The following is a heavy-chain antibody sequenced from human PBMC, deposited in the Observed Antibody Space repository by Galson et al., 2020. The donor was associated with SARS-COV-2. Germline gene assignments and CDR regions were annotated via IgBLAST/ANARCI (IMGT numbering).Heavy chain of an antibody. D-gene: IGHD4-17*01. CDR2: IYSGGST. Sequence: TGGSLRLSCAASGFTVSSNYMNWVRQAPGKGLEWVSVIYSGGSTYYADSVKGRFTISRDNSKNTLYLQMNSLRVEDTAMYYCARDMTDYGDYGPGYWGQGTLVTVSS. CDR1: GFTVSSNY. V-gene: IGHV3-66*01. CDR3: ARDMTDYGDYGPGY. J-gene: IGHJ4*02.